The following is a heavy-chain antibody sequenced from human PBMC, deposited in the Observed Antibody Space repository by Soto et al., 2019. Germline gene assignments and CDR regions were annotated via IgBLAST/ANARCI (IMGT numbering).Heavy chain of an antibody. Sequence: SLTCAVSGGSISSGGYSWSWIRQPPGKGLEWIGYIYHSGSTFYNPSLQSRITLSLDTPKKRFTLKMTSVTEADTAIYYCARDRPHYFGSGSFHFFDLWGPGIQVTVSS. CDR3: ARDRPHYFGSGSFHFFDL. J-gene: IGHJ4*02. V-gene: IGHV4-30-2*05. D-gene: IGHD3-10*01. CDR2: IYHSGST. CDR1: GGSISSGGYS.